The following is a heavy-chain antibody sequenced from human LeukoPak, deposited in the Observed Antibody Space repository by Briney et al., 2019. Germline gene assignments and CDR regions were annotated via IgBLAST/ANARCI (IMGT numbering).Heavy chain of an antibody. V-gene: IGHV3-53*01. CDR1: GFTVSSNY. Sequence: GGSLRLSCTASGFTVSSNYMGWVRQAPGKGLEWVSVRHGGGNTWYAHSVKGRFTISSDQSKSTLYLQMNSLRADDAAVYYCARDHPDRSGYSVIWGQGTLVTVSS. CDR2: RHGGGNT. D-gene: IGHD3-22*01. J-gene: IGHJ4*02. CDR3: ARDHPDRSGYSVI.